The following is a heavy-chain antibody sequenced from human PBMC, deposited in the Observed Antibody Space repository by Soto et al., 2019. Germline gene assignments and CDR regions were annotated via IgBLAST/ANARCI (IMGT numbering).Heavy chain of an antibody. CDR1: GFTFSSYG. J-gene: IGHJ4*02. CDR3: ARERCSGGSCYSGVNTFDY. V-gene: IGHV3-30*03. CDR2: ISYDGSNK. D-gene: IGHD2-15*01. Sequence: GGSLRLSCAASGFTFSSYGMHWVRQAPGKGLEWVAVISYDGSNKYYADSVKGRFTISRDNSKNTLYLQMSSLRAEDTAVYYCARERCSGGSCYSGVNTFDYWGQGTLVTVSS.